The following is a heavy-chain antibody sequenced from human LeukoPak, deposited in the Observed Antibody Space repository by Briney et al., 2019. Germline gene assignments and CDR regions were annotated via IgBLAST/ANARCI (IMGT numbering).Heavy chain of an antibody. CDR3: ATDDYSNYGRWFDP. V-gene: IGHV3-48*01. CDR1: GFTFSSYA. D-gene: IGHD4-11*01. J-gene: IGHJ5*02. Sequence: GGSLRLSCAASGFTFSSYAMSWVRQAPGKGLEWVSYISSSSSTIYYADSVKGRFTISRDNAKNSLDLQMNSLRSEDTAVYYCATDDYSNYGRWFDPWGQGTLVTVSS. CDR2: ISSSSSTI.